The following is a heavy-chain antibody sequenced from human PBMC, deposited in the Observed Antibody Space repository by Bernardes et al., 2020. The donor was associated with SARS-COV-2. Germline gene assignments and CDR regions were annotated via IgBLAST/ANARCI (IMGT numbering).Heavy chain of an antibody. CDR3: GRDERFYPSSGLIDY. D-gene: IGHD6-19*01. CDR1: GFTFSNYN. J-gene: IGHJ4*02. Sequence: GGSLRLSCVVSGFTFSNYNMNWVRQAPGKGLEWISHMNTVGSSINYADSVRGRFTISRDNACNLLFLQMNSLRVEDSALYYCGRDERFYPSSGLIDYWGQGTVVTVS. V-gene: IGHV3-48*01. CDR2: MNTVGSSI.